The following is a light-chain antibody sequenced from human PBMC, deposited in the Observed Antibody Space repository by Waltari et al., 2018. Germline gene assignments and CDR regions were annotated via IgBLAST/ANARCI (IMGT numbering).Light chain of an antibody. CDR3: SSYTSSSTLV. Sequence: QSALTQPASVSGSPGQSITISCTGTSSDVGGYNYVSWYQQHPVKAPNIMIYDVSNRPSGVSNRFSGSKSGNTASLTISGLQAEDEADYYCSSYTSSSTLVFGGGTKLTVL. CDR1: SSDVGGYNY. J-gene: IGLJ2*01. CDR2: DVS. V-gene: IGLV2-14*01.